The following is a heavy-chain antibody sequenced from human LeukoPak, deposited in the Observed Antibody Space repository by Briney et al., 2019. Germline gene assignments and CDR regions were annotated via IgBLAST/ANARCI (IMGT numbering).Heavy chain of an antibody. CDR3: ARQLGIKPYYMDV. CDR2: IYHSGST. J-gene: IGHJ6*03. V-gene: IGHV4-38-2*01. D-gene: IGHD3/OR15-3a*01. Sequence: SETLSLTCAVYGGSFSGYYWGWIRQPPGKGLEWIGSIYHSGSTYYNPSLKSRVTISVDTSKNQFSLKLSSVTAADTAVYYCARQLGIKPYYMDVWGKGTTVTVSS. CDR1: GGSFSGYY.